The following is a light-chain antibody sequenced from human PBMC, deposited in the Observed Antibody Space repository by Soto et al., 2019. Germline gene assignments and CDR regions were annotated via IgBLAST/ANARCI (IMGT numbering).Light chain of an antibody. Sequence: DIVMTQSPDSLAVSRDERATINCKSSQSVLYNSNNLNYLAWFQKKPGQPPRLLIFWASSRESGVPDRFSGSGSETEFTLTISTLQAEDVAVYYCQQYYTAPRTFGQGTKVEI. CDR2: WAS. J-gene: IGKJ1*01. CDR1: QSVLYNSNNLNY. V-gene: IGKV4-1*01. CDR3: QQYYTAPRT.